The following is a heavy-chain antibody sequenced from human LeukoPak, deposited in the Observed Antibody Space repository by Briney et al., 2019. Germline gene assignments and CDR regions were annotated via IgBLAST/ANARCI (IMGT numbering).Heavy chain of an antibody. CDR2: ISGSGGST. Sequence: GGSLRLSCAASRFTFSNYAMSWVRQAPGKGLEWVSTISGSGGSTYYADSVKGRFTTSRDNSKNTLHLQMNSLRAEDTAVYYCAKSAYYDSSGFYREYYFDYWGQGTLVTVSS. CDR1: RFTFSNYA. J-gene: IGHJ4*02. V-gene: IGHV3-23*01. CDR3: AKSAYYDSSGFYREYYFDY. D-gene: IGHD3-22*01.